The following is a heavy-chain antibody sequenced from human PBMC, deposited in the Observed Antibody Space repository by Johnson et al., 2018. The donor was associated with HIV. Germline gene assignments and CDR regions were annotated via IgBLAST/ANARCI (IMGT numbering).Heavy chain of an antibody. CDR2: IWYDGSNK. CDR3: AKDIMGADYGDFDEAAFDT. Sequence: QVQLVESGGGVVQVGRSLRLSCAASGFTFSSYGMHWVRQAPGKGLEWVAVIWYDGSNKYYADSVKGRFTISRDNSKNTLYLQMNSLRAEDTAVYYCAKDIMGADYGDFDEAAFDTWGQGTMVTVSS. J-gene: IGHJ3*02. D-gene: IGHD4-17*01. V-gene: IGHV3-33*06. CDR1: GFTFSSYG.